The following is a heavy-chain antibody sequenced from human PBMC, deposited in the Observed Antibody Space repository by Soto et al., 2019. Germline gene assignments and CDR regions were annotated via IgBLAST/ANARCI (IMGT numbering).Heavy chain of an antibody. CDR1: GGPFSGYY. J-gene: IGHJ3*02. CDR3: ARREITVRGAPLFRRRSSNDAFDI. CDR2: INHSGSS. D-gene: IGHD3-10*01. V-gene: IGHV4-34*01. Sequence: QVQLQQWGAGLLKPSETLSLTCAVYGGPFSGYYWSWIRQPPGKGLEWIGQINHSGSSNYNPSLKNRVTISEDTSKNQFSLKLRSVTAADTAVYYCARREITVRGAPLFRRRSSNDAFDIWGQGTMVTVSS.